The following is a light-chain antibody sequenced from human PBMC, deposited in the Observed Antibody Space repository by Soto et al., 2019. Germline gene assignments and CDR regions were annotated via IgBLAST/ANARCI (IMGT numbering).Light chain of an antibody. CDR1: QAIDSW. CDR2: TGS. CDR3: QQYSTYPLT. Sequence: DIQMTQSPSSVSASVGDRVTITCRASQAIDSWLAWYQQKPGEAPKLLIFTGSLLHSGVPPRFSGSGSGTDFTLTISSLQPEDFATYYCQQYSTYPLTFGPGTQVDIK. V-gene: IGKV1D-16*01. J-gene: IGKJ3*01.